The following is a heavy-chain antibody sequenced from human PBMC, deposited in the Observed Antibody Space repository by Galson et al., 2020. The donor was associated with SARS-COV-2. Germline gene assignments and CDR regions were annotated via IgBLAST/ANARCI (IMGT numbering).Heavy chain of an antibody. CDR2: ISFDGTYK. CDR3: ARDGYTFGRSYYFDS. D-gene: IGHD6-13*01. Sequence: GESLKISCAASGFTFSNYALHWVRQAAGKGPEWVAVISFDGTYKNYPDSVRGRFTISRDNSKSAVYLQMDSLRGDDTAVYYCARDGYTFGRSYYFDSWGQGTLVSVSS. J-gene: IGHJ4*02. V-gene: IGHV3-30*04. CDR1: GFTFSNYA.